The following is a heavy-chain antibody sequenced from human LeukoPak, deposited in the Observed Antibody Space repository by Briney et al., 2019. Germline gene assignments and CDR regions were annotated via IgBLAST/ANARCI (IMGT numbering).Heavy chain of an antibody. CDR2: IWYDGSNK. CDR1: GFTFSSYG. Sequence: PGGSLRLSCAASGFTFSSYGMHWVRQAPGKGLEWVAVIWYDGSNKYYADSVKGRFTISGDNSKNTLYLQMNSLRAEDTAVYYCAKEGSDDSSGYYSLDYWGQGTLVTVSS. D-gene: IGHD3-22*01. CDR3: AKEGSDDSSGYYSLDY. V-gene: IGHV3-33*06. J-gene: IGHJ4*02.